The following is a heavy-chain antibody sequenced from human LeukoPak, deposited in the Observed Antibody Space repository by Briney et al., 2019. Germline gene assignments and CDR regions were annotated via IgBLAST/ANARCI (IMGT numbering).Heavy chain of an antibody. Sequence: SETLSLTCTVSGGSISSYYWSWIRQPPGKRLEWIGYIYYSGSTNYNPSLKSRVTISVDTSKNQFSLKLSSVTAADTAVYYCARTPPGYSGYATLYYYYGMDVWGQGTTVTVSS. V-gene: IGHV4-59*01. D-gene: IGHD5-12*01. J-gene: IGHJ6*02. CDR2: IYYSGST. CDR3: ARTPPGYSGYATLYYYYGMDV. CDR1: GGSISSYY.